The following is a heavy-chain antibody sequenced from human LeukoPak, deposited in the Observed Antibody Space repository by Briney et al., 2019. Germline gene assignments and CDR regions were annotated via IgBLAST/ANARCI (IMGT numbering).Heavy chain of an antibody. Sequence: ASVKVSCKASGYTFTSYGIGWVRQAPGQGLEWMGWISAYNGNTNYAQKFQGRVTMTTDTSTSTAYMELRSLRSDDTAVYYCARATAICSSTSCYPYNWFDPWGQGTLVTVSS. V-gene: IGHV1-18*01. CDR2: ISAYNGNT. D-gene: IGHD2-2*01. J-gene: IGHJ5*02. CDR3: ARATAICSSTSCYPYNWFDP. CDR1: GYTFTSYG.